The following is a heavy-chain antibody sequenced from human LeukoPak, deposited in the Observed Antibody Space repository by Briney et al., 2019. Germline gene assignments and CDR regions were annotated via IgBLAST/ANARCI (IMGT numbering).Heavy chain of an antibody. CDR1: GGSISSGSYY. J-gene: IGHJ4*02. CDR2: IYTSGST. CDR3: ASEINGKDGPRGFDY. D-gene: IGHD5-24*01. V-gene: IGHV4-61*02. Sequence: PSQTLSLTCTVSGGSISSGSYYWSWIRQPAGKGLEWIGRIYTSGSTNYNPSLKSRVTISVDTSKNQFSLKLSSVTAADTAVYYCASEINGKDGPRGFDYWGQGTLVTVSS.